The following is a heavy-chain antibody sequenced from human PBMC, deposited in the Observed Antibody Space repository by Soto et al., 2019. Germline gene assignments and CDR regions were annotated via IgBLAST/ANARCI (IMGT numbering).Heavy chain of an antibody. CDR1: GGSISGDGYS. V-gene: IGHV4-30-2*01. J-gene: IGHJ4*02. Sequence: QLQLQESGSGLVKPSQTLSLTCAVSGGSISGDGYSWSWIRQPPGKGLEWIGYIYHSGRGFYNSSLKSRVTMSVDRSKHQISLNLRSVTAADTAVYYCVRDRGYGTLDYWGQGTLVTVSS. CDR3: VRDRGYGTLDY. CDR2: IYHSGRG. D-gene: IGHD5-18*01.